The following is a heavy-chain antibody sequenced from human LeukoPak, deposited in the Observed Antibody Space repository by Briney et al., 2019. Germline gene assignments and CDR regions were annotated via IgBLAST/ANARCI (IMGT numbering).Heavy chain of an antibody. CDR2: INHSGST. CDR3: AVSYGMDV. V-gene: IGHV4-34*01. J-gene: IGHJ6*02. Sequence: PETLSLTCAVYGGSFSGYYWSWIRQPPGKGLEWIGEINHSGSTNYNPSLKSRVTISVDTSKNQFSLKLSSVTAADTAVYYCAVSYGMDVWGQGTTVTVSS. CDR1: GGSFSGYY.